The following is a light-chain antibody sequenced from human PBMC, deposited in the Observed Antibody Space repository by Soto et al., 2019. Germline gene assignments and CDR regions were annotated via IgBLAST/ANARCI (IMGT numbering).Light chain of an antibody. CDR3: QQQGT. CDR1: QSLSSSY. CDR2: AAS. V-gene: IGKV3-20*01. J-gene: IGKJ2*01. Sequence: EIVLTQSPGTLSLSPGERATLSCRASQSLSSSYVVWYQQKPGQAPRLLIYAASRRATGIPDRFSGSGSATEYTLTISRLEPEDFAVYYCQQQGTFGPGTKLEIK.